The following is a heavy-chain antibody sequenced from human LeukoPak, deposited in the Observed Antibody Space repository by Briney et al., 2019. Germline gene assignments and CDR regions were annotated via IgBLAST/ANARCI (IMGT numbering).Heavy chain of an antibody. CDR2: INHSGST. V-gene: IGHV4-34*01. D-gene: IGHD2-8*01. CDR1: GGSFSGYY. Sequence: PSETLSLTCAVYGGSFSGYYWSGIRQPPGKGLEGIGEINHSGSTNYNPSLKSRVTISVDASKNQFSLKLSSVTAADTAVYYCARGPPRYCTNGVCYYPPFDYWGQGTLVTVSS. J-gene: IGHJ4*02. CDR3: ARGPPRYCTNGVCYYPPFDY.